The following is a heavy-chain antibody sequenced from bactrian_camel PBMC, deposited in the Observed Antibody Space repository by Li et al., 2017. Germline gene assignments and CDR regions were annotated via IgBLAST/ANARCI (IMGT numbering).Heavy chain of an antibody. CDR2: IASDGTT. J-gene: IGHJ4*01. CDR1: GDPYSTTH. V-gene: IGHV3S53*01. Sequence: QVQLVESGGGSVQAGGSLMPSCVVSGDPYSTTHMGWFRQAPGKQREGVAVIASDGTTSYAESVKGRFSISRDNAKNTMYLQVNSLKPEDTAMYSCMPYGKAICFSDYVKGQGTQVTVS. D-gene: IGHD4*01.